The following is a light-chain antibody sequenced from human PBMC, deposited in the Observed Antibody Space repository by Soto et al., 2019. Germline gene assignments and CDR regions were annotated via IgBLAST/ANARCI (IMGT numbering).Light chain of an antibody. CDR2: SSD. CDR3: AVWDDSLSAVV. Sequence: QSVLTQPPSASGTPGQRVTISCSGSTSNIGFNDVFWHQQFPGAAPRLLIYSSDQRPSGVPDRFSASKSGTSASLAISGLRSEDEAEYYCAVWDDSLSAVVFGGGTKVTVL. J-gene: IGLJ2*01. V-gene: IGLV1-47*02. CDR1: TSNIGFND.